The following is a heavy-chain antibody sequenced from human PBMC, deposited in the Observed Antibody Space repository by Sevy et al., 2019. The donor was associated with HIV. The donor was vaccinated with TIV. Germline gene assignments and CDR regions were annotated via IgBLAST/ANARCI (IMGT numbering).Heavy chain of an antibody. V-gene: IGHV3-23*01. J-gene: IGHJ4*02. CDR1: GFTFSGYA. CDR2: ISGSGGST. D-gene: IGHD6-13*01. Sequence: GGSLRLSCAASGFTFSGYAMSWVRQAPGKGLEWVSAISGSGGSTYYADSVKGRFTISRDNSKHTLYLQMNSLRAEDTAVYYCAKDRRRAAAGTYDYWGQGTLVTVSS. CDR3: AKDRRRAAAGTYDY.